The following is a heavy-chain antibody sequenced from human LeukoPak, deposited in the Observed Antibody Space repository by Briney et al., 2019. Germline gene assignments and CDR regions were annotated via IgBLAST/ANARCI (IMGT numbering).Heavy chain of an antibody. CDR3: ARGDIAARGGHAFDI. CDR2: IFYSGST. Sequence: SETLSLTCTVSGGSISSSSYYWGWIRQPPGKGLEWIGSIFYSGSTYYNPSLKSRVTMSVDTSKNQFSLKLSSVTAADTAVYYCARGDIAARGGHAFDIWGQGTMVTVSS. CDR1: GGSISSSSYY. V-gene: IGHV4-39*07. J-gene: IGHJ3*02. D-gene: IGHD6-6*01.